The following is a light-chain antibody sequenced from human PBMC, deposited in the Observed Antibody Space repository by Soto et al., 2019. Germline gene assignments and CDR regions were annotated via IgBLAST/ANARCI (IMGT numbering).Light chain of an antibody. J-gene: IGKJ1*01. CDR1: QSVSSY. Sequence: EIVLTQSPATLSLSPGERATLSCRASQSVSSYLAWYQQKPCQAPRLLIYDASSRATGIPDRFSGSGSGTDFTLTISRLEPEDFAVYYCQQYGSSRTWTFGQGTKVDIK. CDR3: QQYGSSRTWT. V-gene: IGKV3-20*01. CDR2: DAS.